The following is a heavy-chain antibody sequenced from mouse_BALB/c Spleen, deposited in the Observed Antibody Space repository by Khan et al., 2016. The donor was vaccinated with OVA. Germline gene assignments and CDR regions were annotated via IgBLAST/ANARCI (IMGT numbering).Heavy chain of an antibody. CDR3: ARGYDGAWFAY. V-gene: IGHV1-77*01. Sequence: QVQLKQSGPELVKPGASVKMSCKASGYTFTDYVITWVNQRTGQGLEWIGEIYPGSGRTYYHERLQDKATLTADKSSNKAYMQLSSLKSEDSAIYFCARGYDGAWFAYWGQGTLVTVSA. J-gene: IGHJ3*01. CDR2: IYPGSGRT. D-gene: IGHD2-12*01. CDR1: GYTFTDYV.